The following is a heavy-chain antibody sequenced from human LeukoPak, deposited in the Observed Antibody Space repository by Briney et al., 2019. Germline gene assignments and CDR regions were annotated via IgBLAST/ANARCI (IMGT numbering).Heavy chain of an antibody. Sequence: ASVKVSCKVSGYTLTELSMHWVRQAPGKGLEWMGGFDPEDGETIYAQKFQGRVTMTEDTSTDTAYMELSSLRPDDTAVYFCTRGRFCTPTACYGDSRKNDYWGQGTLVAVSS. CDR3: TRGRFCTPTACYGDSRKNDY. V-gene: IGHV1-24*01. CDR2: FDPEDGET. J-gene: IGHJ4*01. CDR1: GYTLTELS. D-gene: IGHD2-2*01.